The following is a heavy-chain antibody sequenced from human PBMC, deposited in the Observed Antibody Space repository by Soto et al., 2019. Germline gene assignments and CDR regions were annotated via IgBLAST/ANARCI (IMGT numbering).Heavy chain of an antibody. V-gene: IGHV4-59*03. D-gene: IGHD3-3*02. CDR1: AGSIFNYF. CDR3: AREPSNISYWHFRLGP. Sequence: PSETLSRTCRISAGSIFNYFWTWLRQSHGYRLEWIGDISHTAQTNYNPSLKSRVTLSVDISENEFSLRLASVTPADSALYFCAREPSNISYWHFRLGPWEQG. CDR2: ISHTAQT. J-gene: IGHJ5*02.